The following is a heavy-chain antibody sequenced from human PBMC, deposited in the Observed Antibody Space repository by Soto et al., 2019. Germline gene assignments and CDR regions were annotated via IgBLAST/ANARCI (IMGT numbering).Heavy chain of an antibody. Sequence: EVQLIESGGGLVQPGGSLRLSCAASGFTFTKSWMHWVRQTPGKGLEWVSRVNTDWSDTIYADSVKGRFTISRDNAKNTLYLQMNSLTAEDTAMYYCARDQSVSGPTTFHYWGQGALVTVSS. V-gene: IGHV3-74*01. CDR1: GFTFTKSW. CDR2: VNTDWSDT. CDR3: ARDQSVSGPTTFHY. J-gene: IGHJ4*02. D-gene: IGHD6-19*01.